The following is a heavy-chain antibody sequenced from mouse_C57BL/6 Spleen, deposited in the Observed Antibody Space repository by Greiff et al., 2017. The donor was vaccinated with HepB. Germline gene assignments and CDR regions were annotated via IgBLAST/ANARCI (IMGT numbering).Heavy chain of an antibody. D-gene: IGHD2-5*01. Sequence: QVQLKESGAELARPGASVKLSCKASGYTFTSYGISWVKQRTGQGLEWIGEIYPRSGNTYYNEKFKGKATLTADKSSSTAYMELRSLTSEDSAVYFCARSGYSNFDYWGQGTTLTVSS. V-gene: IGHV1-81*01. CDR1: GYTFTSYG. CDR2: IYPRSGNT. J-gene: IGHJ2*01. CDR3: ARSGYSNFDY.